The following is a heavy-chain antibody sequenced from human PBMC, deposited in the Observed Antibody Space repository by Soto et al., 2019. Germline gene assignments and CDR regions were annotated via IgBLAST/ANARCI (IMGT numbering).Heavy chain of an antibody. Sequence: EVQLLESGGDVVRPGGSLRLSCAASGFTFSSYAMGWVRQAPGKGLEWVAGVSRAGTYTFYADSVRGRFSISRDNSRATVELYMNALRGDDTAVYFCVKYTVTEDLGESWGQGTLVSVSS. CDR1: GFTFSSYA. CDR2: VSRAGTYT. J-gene: IGHJ5*02. D-gene: IGHD3-16*01. CDR3: VKYTVTEDLGES. V-gene: IGHV3-23*01.